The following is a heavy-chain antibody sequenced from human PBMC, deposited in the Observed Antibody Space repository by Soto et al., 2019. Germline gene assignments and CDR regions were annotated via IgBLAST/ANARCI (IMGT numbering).Heavy chain of an antibody. D-gene: IGHD1-26*01. CDR3: ARGGGSDSFDY. J-gene: IGHJ4*02. V-gene: IGHV4-30-2*01. Sequence: SETLSLTCTVSGASITYGGYSWSWIRQTPGKGLEWIGYINHLETTFYNPSFESRLSLSIDRAKNQFSLNLNSMSAADRAVYFCARGGGSDSFDYWGQGTLVTVSS. CDR1: GASITYGGYS. CDR2: INHLETT.